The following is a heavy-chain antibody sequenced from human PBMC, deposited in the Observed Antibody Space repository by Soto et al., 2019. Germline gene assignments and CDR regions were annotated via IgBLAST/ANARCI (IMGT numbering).Heavy chain of an antibody. Sequence: SETLSLTCTVSGGSISSGGYYWSWIRQHPGKGLEWIGSIYYSGSTYYNPSLKCRVTISVDTSKNQFSLRLSSVTAADTAVYYCPREGGGNCSGGSCQVDYWGQGTLVTVSS. J-gene: IGHJ4*02. CDR3: PREGGGNCSGGSCQVDY. CDR2: IYYSGST. D-gene: IGHD2-15*01. CDR1: GGSISSGGYY. V-gene: IGHV4-31*03.